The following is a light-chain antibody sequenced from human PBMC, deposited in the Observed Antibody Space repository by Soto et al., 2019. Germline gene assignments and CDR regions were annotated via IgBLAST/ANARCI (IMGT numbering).Light chain of an antibody. J-gene: IGKJ1*01. CDR1: QSISSW. Sequence: DIQMTQSPSTLSASLGDRATITCRASQSISSWLAWYQQKPGKAPKLLIYKASTLETGVPSRFSGSESGTEFTLTISRLQPDDFATYFCQQYTDYWRTFGQGTKVEIK. V-gene: IGKV1-5*03. CDR3: QQYTDYWRT. CDR2: KAS.